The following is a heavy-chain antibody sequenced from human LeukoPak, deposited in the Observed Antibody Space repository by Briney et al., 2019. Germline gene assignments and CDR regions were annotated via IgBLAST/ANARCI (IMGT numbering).Heavy chain of an antibody. CDR1: GFTFSDYY. D-gene: IGHD6-25*01. Sequence: PGGSLRLSCAASGFTFSDYYMNWIRQAPGKGLEWVSYITSSGTSMYYADSVKGRFTISRDNAKNSLFLQMNSLRAEDTAVYYRASRSSGVGPDWFDPWGQGTLVTVSS. CDR2: ITSSGTSM. V-gene: IGHV3-11*01. CDR3: ASRSSGVGPDWFDP. J-gene: IGHJ5*02.